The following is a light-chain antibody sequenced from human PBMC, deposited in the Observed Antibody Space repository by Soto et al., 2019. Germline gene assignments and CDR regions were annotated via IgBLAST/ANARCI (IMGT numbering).Light chain of an antibody. CDR2: GAS. CDR3: QQRNIWPPIN. J-gene: IGKJ5*01. CDR1: QSVSNNY. V-gene: IGKV3-11*01. Sequence: EIVLTQSPGTLSLSPVERATLYCMASQSVSNNYLAWYQQKPGQAPRLLIYGASLRANGVPARFGGSGSGTDFTLTINSLEPEDFAVYYCQQRNIWPPINCGQGTRREIK.